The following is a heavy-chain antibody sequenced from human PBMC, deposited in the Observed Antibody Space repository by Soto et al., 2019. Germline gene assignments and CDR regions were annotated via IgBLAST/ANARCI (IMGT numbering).Heavy chain of an antibody. CDR1: GFTFSSYA. CDR3: AKVLTYYDILTGVDV. V-gene: IGHV3-23*01. CDR2: ISGSGGST. D-gene: IGHD3-9*01. Sequence: GGSLRLSCAASGFTFSSYAMSWVRQAPGKGLEWVSAISGSGGSTYYADSVKGRFTISRDNSKNTLYLQMNSLRAEDTAVYYCAKVLTYYDILTGVDVWGKGTTVTVSS. J-gene: IGHJ6*04.